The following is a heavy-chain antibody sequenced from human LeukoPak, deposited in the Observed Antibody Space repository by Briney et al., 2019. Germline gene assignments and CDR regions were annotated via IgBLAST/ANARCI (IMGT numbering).Heavy chain of an antibody. D-gene: IGHD3-10*01. CDR3: AREGYYGAFDI. J-gene: IGHJ3*02. CDR2: IGANSAI. CDR1: GFTFSDYS. Sequence: PGGSLRLSCAASGFTFSDYSMNWVRQAPGKGLEWVSYIGANSAIYYADSVKGRFIISRDNAKNSLSLQMNNLRDDDTAVYYCAREGYYGAFDIWGQGTMVTVSS. V-gene: IGHV3-48*02.